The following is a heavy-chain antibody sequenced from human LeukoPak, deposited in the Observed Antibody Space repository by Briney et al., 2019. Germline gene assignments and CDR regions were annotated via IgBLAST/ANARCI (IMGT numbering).Heavy chain of an antibody. CDR1: GGSISSYY. D-gene: IGHD6-19*01. J-gene: IGHJ4*02. V-gene: IGHV4-59*12. Sequence: PSETLSLTCTVSGGSISSYYWSWIRQPPGKGLEWIGYIYYSGSTNYNPSLKSRVTISVDTSKNQFSLKLSSVTAADTAVYYCARIGIAVAPSSPFDYWGQGTLVTVSS. CDR3: ARIGIAVAPSSPFDY. CDR2: IYYSGST.